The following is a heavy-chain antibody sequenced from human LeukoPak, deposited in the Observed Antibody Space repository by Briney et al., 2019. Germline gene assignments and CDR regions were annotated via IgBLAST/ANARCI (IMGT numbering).Heavy chain of an antibody. CDR2: IRQDGGQT. D-gene: IGHD3-10*01. V-gene: IGHV3-7*01. CDR1: ELTFSGYW. J-gene: IGHJ4*02. Sequence: GGSLRLSCVASELTFSGYWMTWVRQAPGKGLQWVGNIRQDGGQTHYSDSVKGRFTVSRDNTKKSLYLQMNSLRPEDTAVYYCARDGHSSGSFDYWGQGTLVTVSS. CDR3: ARDGHSSGSFDY.